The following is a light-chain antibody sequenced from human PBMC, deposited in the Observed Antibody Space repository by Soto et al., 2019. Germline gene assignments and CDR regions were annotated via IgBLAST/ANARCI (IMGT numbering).Light chain of an antibody. CDR3: SLYAGGNNVI. CDR1: SSDVGAYIY. Sequence: QSALTQPASASGSPGQSVTISCTGTSSDVGAYIYVSWYQQHPGKAPKLMIYEISKRPSGLPHRFSGSKSGNTASLTVSGLQVEDEADYYCSLYAGGNNVIFGGGTKLTVL. J-gene: IGLJ2*01. CDR2: EIS. V-gene: IGLV2-8*01.